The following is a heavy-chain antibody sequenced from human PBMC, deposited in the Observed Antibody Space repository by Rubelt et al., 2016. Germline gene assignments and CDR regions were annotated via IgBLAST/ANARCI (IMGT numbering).Heavy chain of an antibody. Sequence: ADSVKGRFTISRDNSKNTLDLQMTSLTSADTAVYYCAKGPDHGDSYFFHHWGQGVLGPVSS. CDR3: AKGPDHGDSYFFHH. D-gene: IGHD2-21*02. J-gene: IGHJ1*01. V-gene: IGHV3-30*02.